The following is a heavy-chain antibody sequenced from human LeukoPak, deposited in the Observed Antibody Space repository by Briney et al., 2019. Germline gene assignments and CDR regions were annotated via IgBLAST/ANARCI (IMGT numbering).Heavy chain of an antibody. CDR1: GGSISSSSYY. V-gene: IGHV4-39*07. CDR3: ARDYRLTQIQY. CDR2: IYYTGST. Sequence: SETLSLTCTVSGGSISSSSYYWAWIRQPPGKGLEWIGSIYYTGSTYYNPSLKSRVTTSVDTSKNQFSLRLSSVTAADTAVYYCARDYRLTQIQYWGQGTLVTVSS. D-gene: IGHD1-26*01. J-gene: IGHJ1*01.